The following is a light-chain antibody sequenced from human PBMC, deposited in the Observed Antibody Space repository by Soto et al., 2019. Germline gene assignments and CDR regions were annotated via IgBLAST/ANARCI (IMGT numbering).Light chain of an antibody. CDR2: DTS. CDR1: TGAVTSGHY. V-gene: IGLV7-46*01. CDR3: LLSYSGAHVV. Sequence: AVVTQEPSLTVSPGGTVTLTCGSSTGAVTSGHYPYWVQQKPGQAPRTLIYDTSNKHSWTPARFSGSLLGGKAALTLSGAQPEDEAEYYCLLSYSGAHVVFGGGTKLTVL. J-gene: IGLJ2*01.